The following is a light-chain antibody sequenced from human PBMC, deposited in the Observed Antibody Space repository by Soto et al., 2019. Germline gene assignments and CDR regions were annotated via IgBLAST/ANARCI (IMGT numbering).Light chain of an antibody. J-gene: IGKJ1*01. V-gene: IGKV1-5*03. CDR1: QTISSW. CDR3: QQYYSFPRT. CDR2: KAS. Sequence: DIQMTQSPSTLSGSVGDRVTITCRASQTISSWLAWYQQKPGKAPKLLIYKASTLKSGVPSRFSGSGSGTEFTLTISSLQPDDFATYYCQQYYSFPRTFGQGTKVDIK.